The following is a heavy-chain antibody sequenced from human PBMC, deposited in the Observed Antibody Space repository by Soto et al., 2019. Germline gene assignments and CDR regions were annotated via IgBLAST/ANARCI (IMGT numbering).Heavy chain of an antibody. CDR3: AKDHDFWSGYYTVGLDY. V-gene: IGHV3-23*01. CDR2: ISGSGGST. D-gene: IGHD3-3*01. J-gene: IGHJ4*02. Sequence: EVQLLESGGGLVQPGGSLRLSCAASGFTFSSYAMSWVRQAPGKGLEWVSAISGSGGSTHYADSVKGRFTISRDNSKNTLYLQMNSLRAEDTAVYYCAKDHDFWSGYYTVGLDYWGQGTLVTVSS. CDR1: GFTFSSYA.